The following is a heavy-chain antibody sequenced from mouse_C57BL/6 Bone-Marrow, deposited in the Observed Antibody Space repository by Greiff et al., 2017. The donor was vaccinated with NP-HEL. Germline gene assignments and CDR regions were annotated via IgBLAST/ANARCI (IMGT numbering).Heavy chain of an antibody. D-gene: IGHD1-1*01. J-gene: IGHJ3*01. CDR3: ASASHYYGSPFAY. Sequence: VKVVESGPGLVAPSQSLSITCTVSGFSLTSYGVDWVRQSPGKGLEWLGVIWGVGSTNYNSALKSRLSISKDNSKSQVFLKMNSLQTDDTAMYYCASASHYYGSPFAYWGQGTLVTVSA. V-gene: IGHV2-6*01. CDR2: IWGVGST. CDR1: GFSLTSYG.